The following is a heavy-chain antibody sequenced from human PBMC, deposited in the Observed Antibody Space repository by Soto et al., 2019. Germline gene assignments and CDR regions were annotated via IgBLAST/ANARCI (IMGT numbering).Heavy chain of an antibody. Sequence: QVQLVQSGGEVKKPGASVKVSCKASGYIFTNYDIGWVRQAPGQGLEWMGWISPYSGNTKYTQKLQDRVTMTTDTSTSTAYMELRSLRSDDTAVYYCVRFASSGWYTGGYWGQGTLVTVSS. V-gene: IGHV1-18*01. CDR2: ISPYSGNT. J-gene: IGHJ4*02. CDR3: VRFASSGWYTGGY. CDR1: GYIFTNYD. D-gene: IGHD6-19*01.